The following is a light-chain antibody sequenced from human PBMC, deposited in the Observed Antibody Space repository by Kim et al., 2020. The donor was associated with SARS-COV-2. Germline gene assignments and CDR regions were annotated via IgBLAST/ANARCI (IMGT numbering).Light chain of an antibody. Sequence: LTQPASVSGSPGQSITISCTGTSSDVGSYNLVSWYQQHPGKAPKFMIYEVSKRPSGVSNRFSGSKSGNTASLTISGLQAEDEADYYCCSYAGSSTWVFGGGTQLTVL. CDR1: SSDVGSYNL. CDR3: CSYAGSSTWV. V-gene: IGLV2-23*02. CDR2: EVS. J-gene: IGLJ3*02.